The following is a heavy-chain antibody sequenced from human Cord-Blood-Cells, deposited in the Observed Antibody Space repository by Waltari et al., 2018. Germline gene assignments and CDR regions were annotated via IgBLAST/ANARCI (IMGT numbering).Heavy chain of an antibody. CDR1: GGSVSSGSYY. J-gene: IGHJ3*02. V-gene: IGHV4-61*01. CDR2: IYYSGST. Sequence: QVQLQESGPGLVKPSETLSLTCTVSGGSVSSGSYYWSWIRQPPGKGLEWIGYIYYSGSTNYNPSLKSRVTISVDTSKNQFSLKLSSVTAADTAVYYCARVTPRQINAFDIWGQGTMVTVSS. CDR3: ARVTPRQINAFDI.